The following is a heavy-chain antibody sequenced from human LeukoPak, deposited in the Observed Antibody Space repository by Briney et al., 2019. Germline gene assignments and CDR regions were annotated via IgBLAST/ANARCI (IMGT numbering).Heavy chain of an antibody. CDR2: INPNSGGT. J-gene: IGHJ4*02. Sequence: EASVKVSCKASGYTFTGYYMHWVRQAPGQGLEWMGWINPNSGGTNYAQKFQGWVTMTRDTSTSTVYMELSSLRSEDTAVYYCARGLVVVVPAAPWFDYWGQGTLVTVSS. D-gene: IGHD2-2*01. V-gene: IGHV1-2*04. CDR3: ARGLVVVVPAAPWFDY. CDR1: GYTFTGYY.